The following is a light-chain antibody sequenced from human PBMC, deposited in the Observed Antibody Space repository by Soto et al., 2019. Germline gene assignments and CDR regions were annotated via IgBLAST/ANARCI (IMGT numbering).Light chain of an antibody. V-gene: IGKV3-20*01. Sequence: SVLTQPPGTLSLSPGGRATLSCRASQSVSSTYLAWYQQKPGQAPRLLIYGASSRATGIPDRFSGSGSGTDFTLTISRLEPEDFAVYYCQQFGSSTLFSFGPGTKVDIK. J-gene: IGKJ3*01. CDR2: GAS. CDR3: QQFGSSTLFS. CDR1: QSVSSTY.